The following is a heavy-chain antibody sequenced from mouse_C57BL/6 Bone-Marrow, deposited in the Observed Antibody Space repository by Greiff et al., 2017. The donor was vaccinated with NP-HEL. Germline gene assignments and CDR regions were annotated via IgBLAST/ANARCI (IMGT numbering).Heavy chain of an antibody. CDR1: GFNIKDYY. D-gene: IGHD2-4*01. V-gene: IGHV14-1*01. CDR2: IDPEDGDT. Sequence: VQLQQSGAELVRPGASVKLSCTASGFNIKDYYMHWVKQRPEQGLEWIGRIDPEDGDTEYAPKFQGKATMTADTASNTAYLQLSSLTSEDTAVYYCTTCLYYDYDGVDYWGQGTTLTVSS. J-gene: IGHJ2*01. CDR3: TTCLYYDYDGVDY.